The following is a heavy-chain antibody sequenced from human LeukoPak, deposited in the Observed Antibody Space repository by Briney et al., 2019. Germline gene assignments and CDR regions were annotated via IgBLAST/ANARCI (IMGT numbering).Heavy chain of an antibody. D-gene: IGHD3-10*01. CDR3: AREFYGSGSYGTYYFDY. CDR1: GGTFSSYA. CDR2: IIPIFGTA. J-gene: IGHJ4*02. Sequence: SVKVSCMASGGTFSSYAISWVRQAPGQGLEWMGGIIPIFGTANYAQKFQGRVTITADESTSTAYMELSSLRSEDTAVYYCAREFYGSGSYGTYYFDYWGQGTLVTVSS. V-gene: IGHV1-69*13.